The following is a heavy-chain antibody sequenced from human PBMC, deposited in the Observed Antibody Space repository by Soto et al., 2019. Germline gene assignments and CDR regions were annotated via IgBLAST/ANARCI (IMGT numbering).Heavy chain of an antibody. V-gene: IGHV1-8*01. D-gene: IGHD3-16*02. CDR3: VRGRVMVTFGVVIVIDY. Sequence: QVQLMQSGAAMKKPGASVKVSCKASGYTFTSYDINWLRQATGQGLEGMGWINPNTGYTDYAQKFQDRVTMTGNTSITTAYMELSSLRSGDTAVYYCVRGRVMVTFGVVIVIDYWGQGSPVTVSS. CDR1: GYTFTSYD. J-gene: IGHJ4*02. CDR2: INPNTGYT.